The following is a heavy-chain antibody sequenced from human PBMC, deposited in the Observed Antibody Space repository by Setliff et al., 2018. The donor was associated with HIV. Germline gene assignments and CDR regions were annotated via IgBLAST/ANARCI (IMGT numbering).Heavy chain of an antibody. V-gene: IGHV1-2*02. CDR2: CNPKRGDT. CDR1: GYRFTDYY. Sequence: ASVKVFCKASGYRFTDYYMHWLRQAPGQGLEWMGGCNPKRGDTFYAQKFQGRVIISMDTSTSTTYMDLPRLTTDDTAIYFCPRKQEIDGVVTTIAFDLWGQGTLVTVSS. CDR3: PRKQEIDGVVTTIAFDL. D-gene: IGHD3-10*01. J-gene: IGHJ4*02.